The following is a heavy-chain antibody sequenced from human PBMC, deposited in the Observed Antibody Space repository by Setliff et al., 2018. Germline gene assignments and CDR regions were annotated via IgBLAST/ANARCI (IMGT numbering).Heavy chain of an antibody. CDR2: IYIGGSA. J-gene: IGHJ4*02. CDR1: GGSISSYY. Sequence: SETLSLTCTVSGGSISSYYWSWIRQPAGKGLEWIGHIYIGGSANYNPSLKSRVTMSIDTSKNQFSLKLNSVTAADMATYYCAHIAGGGNSPRHDYWGQGTLVTVSS. V-gene: IGHV4-4*07. CDR3: AHIAGGGNSPRHDY. D-gene: IGHD2-21*01.